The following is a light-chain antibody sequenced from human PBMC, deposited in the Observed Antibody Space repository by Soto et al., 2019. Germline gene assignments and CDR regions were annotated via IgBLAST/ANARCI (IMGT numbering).Light chain of an antibody. J-gene: IGLJ2*01. CDR2: EDS. CDR1: SSDVGKYNL. V-gene: IGLV2-23*02. Sequence: QSALTQPASVSGSPGQSITISCTGSSSDVGKYNLVSWYQWHPGKAPKLIIYEDSHRLSGVSNRFSGSKSGNTASLTISGLQAEDEADYYCCSYAGSDIFAVFGGGTKLTVL. CDR3: CSYAGSDIFAV.